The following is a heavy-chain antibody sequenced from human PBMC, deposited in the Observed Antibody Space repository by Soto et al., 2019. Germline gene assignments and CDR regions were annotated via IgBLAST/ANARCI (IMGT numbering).Heavy chain of an antibody. CDR2: TSAYNDNT. V-gene: IGHV1-18*01. CDR1: GYTFTSNG. Sequence: QVQLVQSGAEVKKPGASVKVSCKASGYTFTSNGISWVRQAPGQGLEWMGWTSAYNDNTNYAQKFQGRVTMTTDTSTKTAYMELRSLTSDDTAVYYCARDLGYCTGTNCYRNWFDPWGQGTLVIVSS. D-gene: IGHD2-8*02. J-gene: IGHJ5*02. CDR3: ARDLGYCTGTNCYRNWFDP.